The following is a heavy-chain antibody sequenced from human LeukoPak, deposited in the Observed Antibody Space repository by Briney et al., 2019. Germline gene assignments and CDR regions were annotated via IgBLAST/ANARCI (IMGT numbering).Heavy chain of an antibody. Sequence: PSETLSLTCAVSGYSFSSGYYWGWIRPPPGGGLEWIGSIYHSGSTYYNASLKSRVTISVDTSKNKLPLNLNSVTSADTAVYFFARQSFPSVVVIIQSAVSYFDYWGQGTLVTV. CDR2: IYHSGST. CDR1: GYSFSSGYY. CDR3: ARQSFPSVVVIIQSAVSYFDY. V-gene: IGHV4-38-2*01. D-gene: IGHD3-22*01. J-gene: IGHJ4*02.